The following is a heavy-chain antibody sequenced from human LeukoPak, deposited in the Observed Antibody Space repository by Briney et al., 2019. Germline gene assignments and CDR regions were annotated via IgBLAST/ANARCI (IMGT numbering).Heavy chain of an antibody. J-gene: IGHJ3*02. D-gene: IGHD1-26*01. CDR1: GYTFTSYD. CDR3: ARGGWVGGSDYFRAFDI. CDR2: MNPNSGNT. Sequence: ASVKVSCKASGYTFTSYDINWVRQATGQGLEWMGWMNPNSGNTGYAQKFQGRVTMTRNTSISTAYMELSSLRSEDTAVYYCARGGWVGGSDYFRAFDIWGQGKMVTVSS. V-gene: IGHV1-8*01.